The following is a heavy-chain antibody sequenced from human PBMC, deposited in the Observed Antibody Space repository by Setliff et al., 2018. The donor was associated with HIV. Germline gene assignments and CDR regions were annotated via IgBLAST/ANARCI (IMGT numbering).Heavy chain of an antibody. J-gene: IGHJ6*03. CDR1: GFTVSSSY. V-gene: IGHV3-66*01. CDR3: ARVSGATRDYYYYYMDV. Sequence: GGSLRLSCEASGFTVSSSYMAWVRQAPGKGLEWVSTIYSDGSTYHRDSVKGRFTISRDNAKNSQYLLMSGLRAEDTAVYYCARVSGATRDYYYYYMDVWGKGTTVTVSS. CDR2: IYSDGST. D-gene: IGHD1-26*01.